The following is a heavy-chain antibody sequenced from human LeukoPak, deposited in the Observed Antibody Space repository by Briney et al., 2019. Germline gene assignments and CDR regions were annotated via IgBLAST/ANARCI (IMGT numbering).Heavy chain of an antibody. CDR3: ASGAYCGGDCYPASGDY. CDR1: GGTFSSYA. D-gene: IGHD2-21*02. J-gene: IGHJ4*02. V-gene: IGHV1-69*13. CDR2: IVPIFGTA. Sequence: SVKVSCKASGGTFSSYAISWVRQAPGQGLEWMGGIVPIFGTANYAQKFQGRVTITADESTSTAYMELSSLRSEDTAVYYCASGAYCGGDCYPASGDYWGQGTLVTVSS.